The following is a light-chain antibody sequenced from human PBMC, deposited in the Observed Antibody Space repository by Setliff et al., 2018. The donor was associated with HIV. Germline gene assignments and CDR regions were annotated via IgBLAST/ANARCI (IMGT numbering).Light chain of an antibody. CDR1: SSNIGRNY. CDR3: AAWDNSLSGSYV. J-gene: IGLJ1*01. Sequence: QSVLTQPPSASGTPGQRVTISCSGSSSNIGRNYVYWYQQLPGTTPKLLIYRNNQRPSGAPDRFSGSKSGTSASRAISGLRSEDEADYYCAAWDNSLSGSYVFGTGTKVTVL. V-gene: IGLV1-47*01. CDR2: RNN.